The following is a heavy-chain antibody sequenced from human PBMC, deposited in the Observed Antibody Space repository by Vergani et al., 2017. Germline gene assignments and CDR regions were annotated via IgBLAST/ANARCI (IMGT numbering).Heavy chain of an antibody. CDR2: ISDNGGTT. J-gene: IGHJ4*02. V-gene: IGHV3-23*01. D-gene: IGHD2-8*01. Sequence: EVQLLESGGGLAQPGGSLRLSCAASGFTFRNYAMTWVRQAPGKGLEWVSIISDNGGTTYYADSVKGRFTISRDNSKDTLYLQMSGLRAEDTAVYYCARQSRDVFCTNGVCPLGYWGQGALVTVSS. CDR1: GFTFRNYA. CDR3: ARQSRDVFCTNGVCPLGY.